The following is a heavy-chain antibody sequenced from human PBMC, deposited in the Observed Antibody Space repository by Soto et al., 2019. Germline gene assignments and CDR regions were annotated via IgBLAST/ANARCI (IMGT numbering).Heavy chain of an antibody. V-gene: IGHV3-53*01. CDR1: GFTVSRNY. J-gene: IGHJ6*02. D-gene: IGHD3-10*01. CDR3: ARDQFFGSASSNNRYSYFYGMDV. CDR2: IHSDGST. Sequence: PGGSLRLSCVASGFTVSRNYMTWVRQAPGKGLEWVSYIHSDGSTFYTESVKDRFTVSRDNSKNTLHLHMNSLRVEDTAIYYCARDQFFGSASSNNRYSYFYGMDVWGQGTTVTVSS.